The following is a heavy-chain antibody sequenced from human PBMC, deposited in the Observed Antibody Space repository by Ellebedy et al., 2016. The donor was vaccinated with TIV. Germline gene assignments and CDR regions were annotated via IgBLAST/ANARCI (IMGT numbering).Heavy chain of an antibody. CDR3: VREDNTVVRGFNVRGNDF. V-gene: IGHV3-7*01. Sequence: GGSLRLXXAASGFTFNSYWMSWVRQAPGKGLEWVANIKHDGTEKYYVDSVKGRFTISRDNAKNSLYLQMNSLRAEDTAVYYCVREDNTVVRGFNVRGNDFWGQGTLVTVSS. CDR2: IKHDGTEK. D-gene: IGHD3-10*01. J-gene: IGHJ4*02. CDR1: GFTFNSYW.